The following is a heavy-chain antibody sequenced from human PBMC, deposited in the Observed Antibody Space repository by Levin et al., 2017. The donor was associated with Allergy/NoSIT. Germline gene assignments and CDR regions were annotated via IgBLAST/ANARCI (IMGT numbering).Heavy chain of an antibody. CDR3: ASPTGRYSGYGYYYYYYMDG. CDR2: IYSGGST. D-gene: IGHD5-12*01. CDR1: GFTVSSNY. J-gene: IGHJ6*03. V-gene: IGHV3-66*01. Sequence: PGGSLRLSCAASGFTVSSNYMSWVRQAPGKGLEWVSVIYSGGSTYYADSVKGRFTISRDNSKNTLYLQMNSLRAEDTAVYYCASPTGRYSGYGYYYYYYMDGWGKGTTVTVSS.